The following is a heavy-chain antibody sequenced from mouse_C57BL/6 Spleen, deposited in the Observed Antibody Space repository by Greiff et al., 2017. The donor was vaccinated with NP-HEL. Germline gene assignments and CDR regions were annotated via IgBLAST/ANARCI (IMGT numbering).Heavy chain of an antibody. V-gene: IGHV5-4*03. J-gene: IGHJ2*01. CDR1: GFTFSSYA. D-gene: IGHD3-2*02. CDR3: ARVRQLRLHFDY. Sequence: EVKLVESGGGLVKPGGSLKLSCAASGFTFSSYAMSWVRQTPEKRLEWVATISDGGSYTYYPDNVKGRFTISRDNAKNNLYLQMSHLKSEDTAMYYCARVRQLRLHFDYWGQGTTLTVSS. CDR2: ISDGGSYT.